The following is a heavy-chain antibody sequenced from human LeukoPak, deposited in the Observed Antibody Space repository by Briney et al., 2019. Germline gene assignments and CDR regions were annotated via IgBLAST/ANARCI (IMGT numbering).Heavy chain of an antibody. D-gene: IGHD2-2*01. CDR2: IYDRGPA. J-gene: IGHJ5*02. CDR3: ARSRQAPGLFSS. CDR1: GYAISSGGFS. V-gene: IGHV4-30-2*01. Sequence: PSETLSLTCTVSGYAISSGGFSWNWIRQPPGKGLEWIGCIYDRGPASYNPSLKSRFTISVDRPKNQFFLNVTSLTAADTAIYYCARSRQAPGLFSSWGQGTLVVVSS.